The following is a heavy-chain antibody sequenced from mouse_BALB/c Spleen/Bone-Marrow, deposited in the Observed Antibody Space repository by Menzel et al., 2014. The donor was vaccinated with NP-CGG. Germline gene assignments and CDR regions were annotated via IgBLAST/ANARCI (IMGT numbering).Heavy chain of an antibody. CDR2: IXGDGGT. CDR3: AREPHYYAMDY. Sequence: VHLVESGPGLVAPSQSLSIPCTVSGFSLTGYGLNWVRQPPGKGLEWLGMIXGDGGTDYNSALKSRLSISKDNSKSQVFLKMNSLQTDDTARYYCAREPHYYAMDYWGQGSSVTVSS. J-gene: IGHJ4*01. CDR1: GFSLTGYG. V-gene: IGHV2-6-7*01.